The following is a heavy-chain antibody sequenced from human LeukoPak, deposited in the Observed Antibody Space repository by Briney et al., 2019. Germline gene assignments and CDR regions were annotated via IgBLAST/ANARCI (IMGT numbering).Heavy chain of an antibody. Sequence: GGSLRLSCAPSGFTFSSYAMSWVRQAPGKGLEWVSLISGGGSRTHYADSVKGRFTISRDNSKNTLYLQMNSLRAEDTAVYYCAKNEQWLVLWFDPWGQGTLVTVSS. CDR3: AKNEQWLVLWFDP. V-gene: IGHV3-23*01. CDR1: GFTFSSYA. J-gene: IGHJ5*02. CDR2: ISGGGSRT. D-gene: IGHD6-19*01.